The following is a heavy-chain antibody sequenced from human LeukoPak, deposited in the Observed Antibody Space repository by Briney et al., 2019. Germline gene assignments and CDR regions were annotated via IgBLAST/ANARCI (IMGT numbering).Heavy chain of an antibody. CDR3: ARAVRGVFDY. Sequence: SETLSLTCAVYGGSFSGYYWSWIRQPPGKGLEWIGEINHSGSTNYNPSLKSRVTMSVDTSKKQLSLKLSSVTAADTAVYYCARAVRGVFDYWGQGTLVTVSS. V-gene: IGHV4-34*01. CDR2: INHSGST. D-gene: IGHD3-10*01. J-gene: IGHJ4*02. CDR1: GGSFSGYY.